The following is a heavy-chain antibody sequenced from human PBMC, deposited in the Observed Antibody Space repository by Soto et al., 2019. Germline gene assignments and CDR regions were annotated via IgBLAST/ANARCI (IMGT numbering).Heavy chain of an antibody. CDR3: ARGVHAYYDFWSGYSPYYYYYGMDV. D-gene: IGHD3-3*01. J-gene: IGHJ6*02. V-gene: IGHV4-34*01. CDR2: INHSGST. Sequence: SETLSLTCAVYGGSFSGYYWSWIRQPPGKGLEWIGEINHSGSTNYNPSLKSRVTISVDTSKNQFSLKLSSVTAADTAVYYCARGVHAYYDFWSGYSPYYYYYGMDVWGQGTTVTVS. CDR1: GGSFSGYY.